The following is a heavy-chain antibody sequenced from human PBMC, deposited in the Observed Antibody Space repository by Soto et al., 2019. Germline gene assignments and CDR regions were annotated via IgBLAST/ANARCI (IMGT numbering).Heavy chain of an antibody. CDR1: GFSLSSYS. D-gene: IGHD5-12*01. V-gene: IGHV3-23*01. Sequence: GGSLRLSCAASGFSLSSYSMTLVRQAPGKGLEWVSGITASGEKLYYADSVKGRFTVSRDNSKNTLYLQMHSLRADDTAIYHCARAGLTTLELATTYWGQGTLVTVSS. CDR3: ARAGLTTLELATTY. CDR2: ITASGEKL. J-gene: IGHJ4*01.